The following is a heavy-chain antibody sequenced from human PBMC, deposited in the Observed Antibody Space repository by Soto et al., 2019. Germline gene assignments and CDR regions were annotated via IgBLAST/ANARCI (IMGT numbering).Heavy chain of an antibody. CDR1: GFTFSKFA. D-gene: IGHD4-17*01. CDR2: ISGDGGVT. CDR3: AKARTTVSSYYFDY. J-gene: IGHJ4*02. Sequence: GGSLRLSCAASGFTFSKFAMSWVRHAPGEGLEWVSAISGDGGVTYYADSVKGRFTISRDNSKNTLYLQMSSLRAEDTALYYCAKARTTVSSYYFDYWGQGTPVTVSS. V-gene: IGHV3-23*01.